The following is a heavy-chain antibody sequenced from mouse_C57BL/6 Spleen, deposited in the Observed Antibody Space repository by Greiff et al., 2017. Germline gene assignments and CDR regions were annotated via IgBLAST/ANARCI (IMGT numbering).Heavy chain of an antibody. V-gene: IGHV14-4*01. CDR3: TTRGAYGNYYFDY. D-gene: IGHD2-1*01. J-gene: IGHJ2*01. CDR1: GFNIKDDY. CDR2: IDPENGDT. Sequence: VQLKESGAELVRPGASVKLSCTASGFNIKDDYMHWVKQRPEQGLEWIGWIDPENGDTEYASKFQGKATITADTSSNTAYLQLSSLTSEDTAVYYCTTRGAYGNYYFDYWGQGTTLTVAS.